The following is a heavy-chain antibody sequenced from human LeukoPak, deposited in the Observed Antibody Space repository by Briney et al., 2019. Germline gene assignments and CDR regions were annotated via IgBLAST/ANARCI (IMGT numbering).Heavy chain of an antibody. CDR1: GGSISSYY. CDR2: IYYSGST. Sequence: PSETLSLTCTVSGGSISSYYWSWIRQPPGKGLEWIGYIYYSGSTNYNPSLKSRVTISVDTPKNQFSLKLSSVTAADTAVYYCARTYYYGSGSIYYFDYWGQGTLVTVSS. J-gene: IGHJ4*02. V-gene: IGHV4-59*01. CDR3: ARTYYYGSGSIYYFDY. D-gene: IGHD3-10*01.